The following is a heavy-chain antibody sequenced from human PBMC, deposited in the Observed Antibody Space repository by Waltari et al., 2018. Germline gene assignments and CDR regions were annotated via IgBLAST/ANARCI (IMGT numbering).Heavy chain of an antibody. CDR1: GGSISSYY. D-gene: IGHD3-10*01. V-gene: IGHV4-4*07. CDR2: IYTSGSN. J-gene: IGHJ6*03. CDR3: ARVRKAPSVRGVYYYYMDV. Sequence: QVQLQESGPGLVKPSETLSLTCTVSGGSISSYYWSWIRQPAGKGLEWIGRIYTSGSNNYNPSLKSRVTMSVDTSKNQFSRKLSSVTAADTAVYYCARVRKAPSVRGVYYYYMDVWGKGTTVTVSS.